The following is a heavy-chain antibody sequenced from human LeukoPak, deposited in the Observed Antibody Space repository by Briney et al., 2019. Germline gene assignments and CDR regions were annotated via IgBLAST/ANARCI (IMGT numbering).Heavy chain of an antibody. Sequence: GESLRLSCAASGFTFSLHVMSWVRQAPGKGLEWVANIKQDGSEKYYVDSVKGRFTISRDNSKNTLYLQMGSLRAEDMAVYYCARYFVGDYGDLGYDYWGQGTLVTVSS. CDR1: GFTFSLHV. D-gene: IGHD4-17*01. V-gene: IGHV3-7*01. CDR2: IKQDGSEK. CDR3: ARYFVGDYGDLGYDY. J-gene: IGHJ4*02.